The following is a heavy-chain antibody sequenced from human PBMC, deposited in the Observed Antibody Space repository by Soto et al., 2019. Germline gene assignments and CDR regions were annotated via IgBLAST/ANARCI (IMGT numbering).Heavy chain of an antibody. CDR2: ITYSVDTT. V-gene: IGHV3-23*01. D-gene: IGHD4-17*01. CDR3: AKDWPGTSSVTSDY. J-gene: IGHJ4*02. Sequence: EVHLLESGGTLIQPGGSLRLSCAASGFDFSTYAMTWVRQAPGKGLEWVSGITYSVDTTYYADSVKGRFTISRDNFKNTVYLQLNSLRPDDTAMYYCAKDWPGTSSVTSDYWGQGTLVTVSS. CDR1: GFDFSTYA.